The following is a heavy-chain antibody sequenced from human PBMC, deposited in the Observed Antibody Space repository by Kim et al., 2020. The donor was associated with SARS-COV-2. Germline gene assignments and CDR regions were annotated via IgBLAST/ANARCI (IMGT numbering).Heavy chain of an antibody. CDR2: T. Sequence: THYNPSLTDRVTISVDTSKNQFAQELSSVTAADTAVYYCARRSGSYSNDYWGQGTLVTVSS. CDR3: ARRSGSYSNDY. D-gene: IGHD1-26*01. J-gene: IGHJ4*02. V-gene: IGHV4-31*02.